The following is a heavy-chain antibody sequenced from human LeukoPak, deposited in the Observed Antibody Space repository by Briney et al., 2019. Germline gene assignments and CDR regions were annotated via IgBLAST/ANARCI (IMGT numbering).Heavy chain of an antibody. J-gene: IGHJ6*03. V-gene: IGHV4-39*01. D-gene: IGHD3-10*01. CDR2: IYYSGNT. CDR3: ARHPRVNFGYYYMDV. Sequence: PSETLSLTCTVSGGSISSSSYYWGWIRQPPGKGLEWIGSIYYSGNTYYNPSLKSRVTISVDTSKNQFSLKLSSVTAADTAVYYCARHPRVNFGYYYMDVWGKGTTVTISS. CDR1: GGSISSSSYY.